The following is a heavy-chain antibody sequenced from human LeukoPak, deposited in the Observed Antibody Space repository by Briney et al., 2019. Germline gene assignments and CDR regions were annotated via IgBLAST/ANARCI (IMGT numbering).Heavy chain of an antibody. D-gene: IGHD2-2*01. V-gene: IGHV4-31*03. CDR2: IYYSGST. CDR1: GGSISSGGYY. J-gene: IGHJ3*02. Sequence: PSETLSLTCTVFGGSISSGGYYWSWLRQHPGKGLEWIGYIYYSGSTYYNPSLKSRVTISVDTSKNQFSLKLSSVTAADTAVYYCAREMEYCSSTSCSVYGAFDIWGQGTMVTVSS. CDR3: AREMEYCSSTSCSVYGAFDI.